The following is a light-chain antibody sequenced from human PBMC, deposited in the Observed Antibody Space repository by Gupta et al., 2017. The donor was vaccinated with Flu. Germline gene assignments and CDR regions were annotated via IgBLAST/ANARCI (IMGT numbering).Light chain of an antibody. CDR2: DDS. CDR3: QVWDSSSDHWV. CDR1: NSGSKS. Sequence: GQTARITCGGNNSGSKSVHWYQQKPGQAPVLVVYDDSDRPSGIPERFAGSNSGNTATLTISRVEAGDEADYYGQVWDSSSDHWVFGGGTKLTVL. J-gene: IGLJ3*02. V-gene: IGLV3-21*02.